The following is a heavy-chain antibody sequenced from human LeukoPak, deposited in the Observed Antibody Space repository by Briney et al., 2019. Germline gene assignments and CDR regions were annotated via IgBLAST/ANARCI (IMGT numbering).Heavy chain of an antibody. CDR2: IYSGVPT. CDR1: GVSISRFY. J-gene: IGHJ4*02. Sequence: SETLSLICTTSGVSISRFYWSWVRQPPGKGLEWIANIYSGVPTFFNPSLKSRATISVDTSKGQFSLQLASVTAADTAVYYCVQTTGWPGFDYWGQGILVTVSS. CDR3: VQTTGWPGFDY. D-gene: IGHD6-19*01. V-gene: IGHV4-4*08.